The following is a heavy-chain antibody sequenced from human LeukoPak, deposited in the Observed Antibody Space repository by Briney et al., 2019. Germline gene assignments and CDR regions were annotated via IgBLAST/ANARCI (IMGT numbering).Heavy chain of an antibody. Sequence: ASVKVSCRASGGTFSSYAISWVRQAPGQGLEWTGGIIPIFGTANYAQKFQGRVTITADESTSTAYVELSSLRSEDTAVYYCARGGLRFLEWSYNWFDPWGQGTLVTVSS. CDR1: GGTFSSYA. CDR2: IIPIFGTA. J-gene: IGHJ5*02. D-gene: IGHD3-3*01. CDR3: ARGGLRFLEWSYNWFDP. V-gene: IGHV1-69*13.